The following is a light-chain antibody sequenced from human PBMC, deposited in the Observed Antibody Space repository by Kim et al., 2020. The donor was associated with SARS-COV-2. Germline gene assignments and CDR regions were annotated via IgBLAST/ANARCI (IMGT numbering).Light chain of an antibody. V-gene: IGLV10-54*04. CDR3: SAWDNRLSVWV. J-gene: IGLJ3*02. Sequence: QTATLTCTGNIDNVGDQGAAWLQQHRGHPPKLLSYRNNNRPSGISEKFSASRSGNTASLTITGLQPEDEADYYCSAWDNRLSVWVFGGGTKLTVL. CDR2: RNN. CDR1: IDNVGDQG.